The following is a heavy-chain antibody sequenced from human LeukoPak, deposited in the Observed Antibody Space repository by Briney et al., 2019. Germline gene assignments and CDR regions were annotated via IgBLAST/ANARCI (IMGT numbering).Heavy chain of an antibody. CDR1: GGSIRSGGYY. J-gene: IGHJ5*02. Sequence: SETLSLTCTLSGGSIRSGGYYWSWIRQHPGEGLEWIGYIYYSGSTYYNPSLKSRVTISVDTSKNQFSLKLSSVTAADTAVYYCARITVTGNWFDPWGQGTLVTVSS. D-gene: IGHD4-11*01. V-gene: IGHV4-31*03. CDR3: ARITVTGNWFDP. CDR2: IYYSGST.